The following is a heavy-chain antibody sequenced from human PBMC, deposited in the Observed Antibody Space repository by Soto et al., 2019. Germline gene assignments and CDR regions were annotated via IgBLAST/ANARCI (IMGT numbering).Heavy chain of an antibody. CDR1: GASISSGGYY. CDR2: IYYIGTS. Sequence: QVQLQESGPGLVKPSQTLSLTCTVSGASISSGGYYWGWIRQHPGKGLEWIGYIYYIGTSYYNPSLAGRITLSVGTSKNPCSLNLTSVTAADTAVYYCARVLRDFLSDRYYWDFELWGRGTLVTVSS. CDR3: ARVLRDFLSDRYYWDFEL. D-gene: IGHD3-3*01. V-gene: IGHV4-31*03. J-gene: IGHJ2*01.